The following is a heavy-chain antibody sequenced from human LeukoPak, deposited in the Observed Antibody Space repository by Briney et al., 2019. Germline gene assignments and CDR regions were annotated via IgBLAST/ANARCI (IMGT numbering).Heavy chain of an antibody. CDR1: GYMFHTYG. J-gene: IGHJ5*02. CDR2: ISGYNGNT. D-gene: IGHD1-14*01. Sequence: AAVKVSCKTSGYMFHTYGIGWVRQAPGQGLEWMGWISGYNGNTRYAEKFQDRVTMTTDTSTNTVYMELRSLRSGDTAVYYCARAREVTNHDWFDPWGQGTLVTVSS. V-gene: IGHV1-18*01. CDR3: ARAREVTNHDWFDP.